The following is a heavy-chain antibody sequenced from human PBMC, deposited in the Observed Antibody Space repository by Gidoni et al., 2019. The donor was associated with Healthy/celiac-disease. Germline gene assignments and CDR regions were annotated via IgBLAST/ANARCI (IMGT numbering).Heavy chain of an antibody. CDR1: GFTFSSYD. Sequence: EVQLVESGGGLVQHGGSVRLSCAASGFTFSSYDMHWVRQATGKGLGWVSAIGTAGDTYYPGSVKGRFTIPRENAKNSLYLQMNSLRAGDTAVYYCARGGAVAGVPGQNWFDPWGQGTLVTVSS. V-gene: IGHV3-13*01. D-gene: IGHD6-19*01. J-gene: IGHJ5*02. CDR3: ARGGAVAGVPGQNWFDP. CDR2: IGTAGDT.